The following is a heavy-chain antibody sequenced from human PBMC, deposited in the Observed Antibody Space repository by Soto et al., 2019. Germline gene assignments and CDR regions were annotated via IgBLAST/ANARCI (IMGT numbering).Heavy chain of an antibody. D-gene: IGHD3-10*01. J-gene: IGHJ4*02. CDR3: ARPYGSGSYETYFDY. CDR2: ISSSSSYI. CDR1: GFTFSSYS. Sequence: PGGSLRLSCAASGFTFSSYSMNWVRQAPGKGLEWVSSISSSSSYIYYADSVKGRFTISRDNAKNSLYLQMNSLRAEDTAVYYCARPYGSGSYETYFDYWGQGTLVTVSS. V-gene: IGHV3-21*01.